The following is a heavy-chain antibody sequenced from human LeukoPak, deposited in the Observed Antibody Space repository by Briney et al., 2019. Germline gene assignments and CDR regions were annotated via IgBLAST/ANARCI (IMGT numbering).Heavy chain of an antibody. J-gene: IGHJ4*02. CDR1: GYSFTSYW. V-gene: IGHV5-51*01. Sequence: GESLKISCKGSGYSFTSYWIGWVRQMPGKGLEWMGIIYPGDSDSGYSPSFQSQVTISADKSISTAYLQWSSLKASDTAMYYCARRAFGSGSYCDYWGQGTLVTVSS. CDR3: ARRAFGSGSYCDY. D-gene: IGHD3-10*01. CDR2: IYPGDSDS.